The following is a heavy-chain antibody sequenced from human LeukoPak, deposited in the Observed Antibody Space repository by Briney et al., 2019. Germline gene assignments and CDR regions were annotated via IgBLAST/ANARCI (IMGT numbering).Heavy chain of an antibody. D-gene: IGHD6-19*01. CDR1: GYSISSGYY. CDR2: IYHSGST. J-gene: IGHJ5*02. V-gene: IGHV4-38-2*01. CDR3: ARRYDFSSGWFPHWFDP. Sequence: SETLSLTCAVSGYSISSGYYWGWIRQPPGKGLEWIGSIYHSGSTYYNPSLKSRVTISVDTSKNQFSLKLSSVTAADTAVYYCARRYDFSSGWFPHWFDPWGQGTLVTVSS.